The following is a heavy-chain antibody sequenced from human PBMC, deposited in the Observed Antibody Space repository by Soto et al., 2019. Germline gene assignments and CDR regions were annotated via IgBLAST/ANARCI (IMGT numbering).Heavy chain of an antibody. D-gene: IGHD6-6*01. CDR2: FDPEDGET. V-gene: IGHV1-24*01. J-gene: IGHJ4*02. CDR3: ATVAALETPEKYYFDY. CDR1: GYTLTELS. Sequence: ASVKVSCKVSGYTLTELSMHWVRQAPGKGLEWMGGFDPEDGETIYAQKFQGRVTMTEDTSTDTAYMELSSLRSEDTAVYYCATVAALETPEKYYFDYWGQGTLVTVSS.